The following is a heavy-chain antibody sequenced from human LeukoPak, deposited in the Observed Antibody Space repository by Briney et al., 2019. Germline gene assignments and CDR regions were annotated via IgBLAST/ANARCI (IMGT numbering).Heavy chain of an antibody. V-gene: IGHV1-2*02. D-gene: IGHD3-10*01. J-gene: IGHJ3*01. CDR3: ARESMVRGPTGAFDL. Sequence: ASVKVSCKASGGTFSSYAISWVRQAPGQGLEWMGWISPNSGGTNYAQKFQGRVTMTRDTSISTAYMELSRLRSDDTAVYYCARESMVRGPTGAFDLWGQGTMVTASS. CDR1: GGTFSSYA. CDR2: ISPNSGGT.